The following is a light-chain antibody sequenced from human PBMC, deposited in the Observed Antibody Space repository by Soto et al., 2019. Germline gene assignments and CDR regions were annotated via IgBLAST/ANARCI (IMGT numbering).Light chain of an antibody. V-gene: IGLV1-51*01. CDR2: GND. Sequence: QSVLTQPPSVSAAPGQTVTISCSGGTSNIGHNYVSWYQQLPGTAPTLLIYGNDKRPSGIPDRFSGSKFGTSATLAITGLQTGDEADYYCATWDTNLSAVFGGGTKLTVL. CDR1: TSNIGHNY. CDR3: ATWDTNLSAV. J-gene: IGLJ3*02.